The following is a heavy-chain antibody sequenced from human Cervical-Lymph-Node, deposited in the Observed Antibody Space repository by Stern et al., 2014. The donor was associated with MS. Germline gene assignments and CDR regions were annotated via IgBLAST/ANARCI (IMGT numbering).Heavy chain of an antibody. CDR1: RFTFRSYG. V-gene: IGHV3-30*18. J-gene: IGHJ6*02. Sequence: QVQLVESGGGVVQPGTSLRLSCTGARFTFRSYGIHWVRQAPGKGLEWVSVTSYDGGNRPYADSLKGRFTISRDNSKNTVYLHLNSLRPEDTGVYHCAKDRRGGYNYLYGMDVWGQGTTVTVS. CDR3: AKDRRGGYNYLYGMDV. D-gene: IGHD5-18*01. CDR2: TSYDGGNR.